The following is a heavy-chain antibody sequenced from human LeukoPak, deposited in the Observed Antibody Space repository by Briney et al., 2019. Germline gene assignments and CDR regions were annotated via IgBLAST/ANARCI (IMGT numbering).Heavy chain of an antibody. J-gene: IGHJ4*02. V-gene: IGHV4-34*01. CDR3: ARYALGYCSGGSCYSTPYLDY. D-gene: IGHD2-15*01. CDR1: GGSFSGYY. CDR2: INHSGST. Sequence: PSETLSLTCAVYGGSFSGYYWSWLRQPPGKGLEWIGEINHSGSTNYNPSLKSRVTISVDTSKNQFSLKLSSVTAADTAVYYCARYALGYCSGGSCYSTPYLDYWGQGTLVTVSS.